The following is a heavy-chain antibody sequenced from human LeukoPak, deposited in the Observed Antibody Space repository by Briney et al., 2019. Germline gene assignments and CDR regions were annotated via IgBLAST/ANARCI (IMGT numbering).Heavy chain of an antibody. J-gene: IGHJ4*02. CDR1: GFTFRSHW. CDR3: ARLMGDHTIYDS. Sequence: GGSLRLSCAASGFTFRSHWMSWVRQPPGDELEWVASIKQEGSEKYYVDSVRGRFTVSRDNAKNSLYLQMNSLRAEDTAVYYCARLMGDHTIYDSWGQGTLVTVSS. V-gene: IGHV3-7*01. CDR2: IKQEGSEK. D-gene: IGHD1-26*01.